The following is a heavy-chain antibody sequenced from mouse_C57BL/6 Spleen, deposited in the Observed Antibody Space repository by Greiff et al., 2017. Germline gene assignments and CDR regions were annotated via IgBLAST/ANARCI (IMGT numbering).Heavy chain of an antibody. CDR3: ARGFTTVVATDY. Sequence: VQLQQSGPEPVKPGASVKISCKASGYTFTDYYMNWVKQSHGMSLEWIGDINPNNGGTSYNQKFKGKATLTVDKSSSTAYMELRSLTSEESAVYYCARGFTTVVATDYWGQGTTLTVSS. V-gene: IGHV1-26*01. CDR2: INPNNGGT. J-gene: IGHJ2*01. D-gene: IGHD1-1*01. CDR1: GYTFTDYY.